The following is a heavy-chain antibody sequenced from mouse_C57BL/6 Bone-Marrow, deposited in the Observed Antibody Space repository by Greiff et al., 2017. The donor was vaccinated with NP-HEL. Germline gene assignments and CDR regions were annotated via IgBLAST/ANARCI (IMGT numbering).Heavy chain of an antibody. J-gene: IGHJ1*03. Sequence: VQLQQSGAELMKPGASVKLSCKATGYTFTGYWIEWVKQRPGHGLEWIGEILPGSGSTNYIEKFKGKATFTADTSSNTAYMQLSSLTTEDSAIYYCARPFYYYGSSFWYFDVWGTGTTVTVSS. CDR2: ILPGSGST. CDR3: ARPFYYYGSSFWYFDV. CDR1: GYTFTGYW. V-gene: IGHV1-9*01. D-gene: IGHD1-1*01.